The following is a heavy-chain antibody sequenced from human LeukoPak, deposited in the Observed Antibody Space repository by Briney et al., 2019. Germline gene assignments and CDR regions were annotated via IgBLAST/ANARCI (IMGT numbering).Heavy chain of an antibody. Sequence: SVKVSCKASGGTFSSYAISWVRQAPGQGLEWMGGIIPIFGTANYAQKFQGRVTITADKSTSTACMELSSLRSEDTAVYYCARDNSVRDEAWWFNPWGQGTLVTVSS. CDR1: GGTFSSYA. CDR3: ARDNSVRDEAWWFNP. J-gene: IGHJ5*02. CDR2: IIPIFGTA. D-gene: IGHD5-24*01. V-gene: IGHV1-69*06.